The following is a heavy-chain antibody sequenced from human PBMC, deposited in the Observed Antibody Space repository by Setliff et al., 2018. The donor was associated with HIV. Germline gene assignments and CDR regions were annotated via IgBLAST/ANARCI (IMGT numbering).Heavy chain of an antibody. J-gene: IGHJ3*02. V-gene: IGHV1-46*03. CDR2: INPSGGST. D-gene: IGHD3-10*01. CDR3: NRPVWFGDLGGASDM. CDR1: GYTFTSYY. Sequence: GASVKVSCKASGYTFTSYYIHWVRQAPGQGLEWMGIINPSGGSTSYAQKFQGRFTISRDDSNGIAYLQMNSLKIEDTADYYCNRPVWFGDLGGASDMWGRGTMVTVSS.